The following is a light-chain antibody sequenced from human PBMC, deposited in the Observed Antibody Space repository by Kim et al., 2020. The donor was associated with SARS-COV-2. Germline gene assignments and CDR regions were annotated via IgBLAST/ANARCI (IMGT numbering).Light chain of an antibody. CDR3: QQYGSSPKT. CDR2: GAS. Sequence: EIVLTQSPGTLSLSPGERATLSCRASQSDSSSYLAWYQQKPGQAPRLLIYGASSRATGIPDRFSGSGSGTDFTLTISRLEPEDFAVYYCQQYGSSPKTFGQGTKLEI. J-gene: IGKJ2*01. CDR1: QSDSSSY. V-gene: IGKV3-20*01.